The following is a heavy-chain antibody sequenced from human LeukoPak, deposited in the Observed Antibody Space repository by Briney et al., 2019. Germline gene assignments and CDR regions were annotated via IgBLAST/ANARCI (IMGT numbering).Heavy chain of an antibody. D-gene: IGHD6-13*01. Sequence: SETLSLTCTVSGGSISSSSYYWGWIRQPPGKGLEWIGSSYYSGSTDYNPSRNSRVSISVDTSKNQFSLKLSSVTAADTAVYYCASNRPRRQQLVPDYFDYWGQGTLVTVSS. CDR1: GGSISSSSYY. CDR3: ASNRPRRQQLVPDYFDY. CDR2: SYYSGST. V-gene: IGHV4-39*01. J-gene: IGHJ4*02.